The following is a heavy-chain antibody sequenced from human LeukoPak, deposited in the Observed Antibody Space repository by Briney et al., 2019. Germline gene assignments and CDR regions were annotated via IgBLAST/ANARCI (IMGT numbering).Heavy chain of an antibody. J-gene: IGHJ4*02. D-gene: IGHD6-13*01. Sequence: ASVKVSCKASGYTFTSYGISWVRQAPGQGLEWMGWINPYNGNTNYAQKLQGRVTMTTDTSTSTAYMELRSLRSDDTAVYYCARHVRPIGSSWDQFNFDYWGQGTLVTVSS. CDR3: ARHVRPIGSSWDQFNFDY. CDR1: GYTFTSYG. V-gene: IGHV1-18*01. CDR2: INPYNGNT.